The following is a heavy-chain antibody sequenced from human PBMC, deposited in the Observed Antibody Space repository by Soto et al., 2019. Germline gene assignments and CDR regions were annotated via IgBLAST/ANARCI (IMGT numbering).Heavy chain of an antibody. V-gene: IGHV1-8*01. Sequence: QVQLVQSGAEVKKPGASVKVSYKASGYTFTSYDINWVRQATGQGLEWMGWMNPNSGNTGYAQKFQGRVTMTRNTSISTAYMELSSLRSEDRAVYYCARSACASTSCYGVYYYYMDVWGKGTTVTVSS. J-gene: IGHJ6*03. CDR1: GYTFTSYD. CDR2: MNPNSGNT. D-gene: IGHD2-2*01. CDR3: ARSACASTSCYGVYYYYMDV.